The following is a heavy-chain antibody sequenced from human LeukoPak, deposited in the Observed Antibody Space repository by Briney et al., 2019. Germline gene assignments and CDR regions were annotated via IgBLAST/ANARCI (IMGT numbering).Heavy chain of an antibody. CDR2: ISGSGGST. J-gene: IGHJ3*01. D-gene: IGHD4-17*01. CDR3: TKDPNGDYVGAFDF. CDR1: GFSLSNAW. Sequence: PGGSLRLSCAASGFSLSNAWMSWVRQAPGKGLEWVSAISGSGGSTYYADSVKGRFTVSRDNSKNTLYLQMNSLRAEDTAVYYCTKDPNGDYVGAFDFWDQGTLVIVSS. V-gene: IGHV3-23*01.